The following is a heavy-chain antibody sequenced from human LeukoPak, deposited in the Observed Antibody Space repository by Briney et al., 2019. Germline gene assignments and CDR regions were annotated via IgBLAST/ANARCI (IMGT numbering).Heavy chain of an antibody. CDR2: IWYDGNTK. Sequence: AGGSLRLSCAASGFSFSTYGMHWVRQVPGKGLEWVAVIWYDGNTKYYADSVKGRFTISRDKSKNTLYQQMNSLKPEDTAVYYCARGEAFHYDSSGYPDYWGQGTLVTVSS. J-gene: IGHJ4*02. D-gene: IGHD3-22*01. V-gene: IGHV3-33*01. CDR3: ARGEAFHYDSSGYPDY. CDR1: GFSFSTYG.